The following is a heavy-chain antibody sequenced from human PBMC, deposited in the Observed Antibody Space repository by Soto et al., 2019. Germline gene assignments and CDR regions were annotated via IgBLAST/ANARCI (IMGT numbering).Heavy chain of an antibody. Sequence: GGSLRLSCAASGFTFSSYAMHWVRQAPGKGLEWVAVISYDGSNKYYADSVKGRFTISRDNSKNTLYLQMNSLRAEDTAVYYCARQCGESSSCPNDAFDIWGQGTMVTGSS. J-gene: IGHJ3*02. CDR3: ARQCGESSSCPNDAFDI. CDR1: GFTFSSYA. D-gene: IGHD6-13*01. CDR2: ISYDGSNK. V-gene: IGHV3-30-3*01.